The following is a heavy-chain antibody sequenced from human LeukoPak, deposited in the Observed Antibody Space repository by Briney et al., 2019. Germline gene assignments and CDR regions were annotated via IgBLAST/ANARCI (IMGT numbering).Heavy chain of an antibody. CDR2: FDPEDGET. D-gene: IGHD3-10*01. V-gene: IGHV1-24*01. CDR1: GYTLTELS. CDR3: ATGGSYYGSGSYYYYFDY. J-gene: IGHJ4*02. Sequence: ASVKVSCKVSGYTLTELSMHWVRQAPGKGLEWMGCFDPEDGETIYAQKFQGRVTMTEDTSTDTAYMELSSLRSEDTAVYYCATGGSYYGSGSYYYYFDYWGQGTLVSVSS.